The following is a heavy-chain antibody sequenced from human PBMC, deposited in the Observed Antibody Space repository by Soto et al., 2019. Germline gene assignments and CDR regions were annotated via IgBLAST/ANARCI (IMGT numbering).Heavy chain of an antibody. Sequence: GASVKVSCKVSGYTLTELSMHWVRQAPGKGLEWMGGFDPEDGETIYAQKFQGRVTMTEDTSTDTAYMELSSLRSEDTAVYYCATAAVAGTGDWFDPWGQATLVTVSS. CDR1: GYTLTELS. CDR3: ATAAVAGTGDWFDP. V-gene: IGHV1-24*01. D-gene: IGHD6-19*01. J-gene: IGHJ5*02. CDR2: FDPEDGET.